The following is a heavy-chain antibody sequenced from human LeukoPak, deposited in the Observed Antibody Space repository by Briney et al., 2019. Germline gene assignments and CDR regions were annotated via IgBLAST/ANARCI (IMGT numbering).Heavy chain of an antibody. Sequence: SETLSLTCAVYGGSFSGYYWSWIRQPPGKELEWIGEINHSGSTNYNPSLKSRVTISVDTSKNQFSLKLSSVTAADTAVYYCASGIAVAGTFYYYNGMDVWGQGTTVTVSS. CDR1: GGSFSGYY. J-gene: IGHJ6*02. D-gene: IGHD6-19*01. CDR2: INHSGST. CDR3: ASGIAVAGTFYYYNGMDV. V-gene: IGHV4-34*01.